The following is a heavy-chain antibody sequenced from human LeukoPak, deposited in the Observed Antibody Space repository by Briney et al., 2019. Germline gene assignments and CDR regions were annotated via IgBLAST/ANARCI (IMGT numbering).Heavy chain of an antibody. CDR1: GFTFSSYA. Sequence: PGGSLRLSCAASGFTFSSYAMHWVRQAPGKGLEWVAVIWYDGSNKYYADSVKGRFTISRDNSKNTLYLQMNSLRAEDTAVYYCASGHCGGDCYSSYWGQGTLVTVSS. CDR2: IWYDGSNK. CDR3: ASGHCGGDCYSSY. D-gene: IGHD2-21*02. V-gene: IGHV3-33*08. J-gene: IGHJ4*02.